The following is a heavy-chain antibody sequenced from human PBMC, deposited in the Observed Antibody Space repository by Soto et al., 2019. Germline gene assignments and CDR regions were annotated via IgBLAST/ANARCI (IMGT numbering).Heavy chain of an antibody. D-gene: IGHD2-2*01. CDR2: ICSSSITI. CDR1: GFTFSSYS. Sequence: PGGSLRLSCAASGFTFSSYSMNWVRQAPGKGLEWVSYICSSSITIYYADSLKGRFTISRDNAKNSLYLQMNSLRAEDTAVYYCARDAYCSSTSCSGKGCYYYYYMDVWGKGTTVTVSS. CDR3: ARDAYCSSTSCSGKGCYYYYYMDV. V-gene: IGHV3-48*01. J-gene: IGHJ6*03.